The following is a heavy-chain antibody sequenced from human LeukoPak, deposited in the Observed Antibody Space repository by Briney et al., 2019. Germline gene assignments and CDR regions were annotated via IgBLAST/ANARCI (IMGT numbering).Heavy chain of an antibody. D-gene: IGHD6-19*01. J-gene: IGHJ4*02. Sequence: GGSLRLSCAASGFTFSSYWMNWVRQAPGKGLEWVSYISSGSNTIYYADSVKGRFTISRDNAKNSLYLQMNSLRAEDTAVYYCARDEGSGWYEADLFDYWGQGTLVTVSS. CDR1: GFTFSSYW. CDR3: ARDEGSGWYEADLFDY. V-gene: IGHV3-48*01. CDR2: ISSGSNTI.